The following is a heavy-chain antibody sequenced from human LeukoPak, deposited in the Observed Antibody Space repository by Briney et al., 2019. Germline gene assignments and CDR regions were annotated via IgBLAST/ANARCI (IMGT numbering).Heavy chain of an antibody. D-gene: IGHD6-19*01. CDR1: GGSISSYY. CDR2: IYYSGST. J-gene: IGHJ4*02. V-gene: IGHV4-59*01. Sequence: SETLSLTCTVSGGSISSYYWSWIRQPPGKGLEWIGDIYYSGSTNYNPSLKSRVTISVDTSKNQFSLKLSSVTAADTAVYYCARDPRIAVAGRSVPSHFDYWGQGTLVTVS. CDR3: ARDPRIAVAGRSVPSHFDY.